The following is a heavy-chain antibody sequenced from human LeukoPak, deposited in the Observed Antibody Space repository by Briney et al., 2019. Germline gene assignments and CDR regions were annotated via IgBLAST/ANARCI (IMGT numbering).Heavy chain of an antibody. CDR2: IYSNDDK. J-gene: IGHJ4*02. CDR3: AHRPPFPDY. CDR1: GFSLSTSGVG. V-gene: IGHV2-5*01. Sequence: SGPTLVKPTQTLTLTCTFSGFSLSTSGVGVGWIRQPPGKALEWLALIYSNDDKRYSPSLKSRVTITKDPSKNQVVLTVTNMDPEDTATYYCAHRPPFPDYWGQGTLVTVSS. D-gene: IGHD2/OR15-2a*01.